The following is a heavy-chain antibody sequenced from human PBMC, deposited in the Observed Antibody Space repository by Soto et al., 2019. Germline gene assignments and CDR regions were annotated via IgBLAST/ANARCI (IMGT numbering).Heavy chain of an antibody. CDR1: GDSVSSNSAA. CDR2: TYYRSKWYN. D-gene: IGHD4-17*01. V-gene: IGHV6-1*01. J-gene: IGHJ4*02. Sequence: SQTLSLTCAISGDSVSSNSAAWNWIRQSPSRGLEWLGRTYYRSKWYNDYAVSVKSRITINPDTSKNQFSLQLNSVTPEDTAVYYCARDRIRLTPGGFWFDYWGQGTLVTVSS. CDR3: ARDRIRLTPGGFWFDY.